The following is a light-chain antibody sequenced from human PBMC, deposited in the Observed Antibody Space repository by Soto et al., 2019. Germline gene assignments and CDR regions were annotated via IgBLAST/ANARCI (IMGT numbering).Light chain of an antibody. J-gene: IGKJ4*01. CDR2: EAS. CDR1: QTVSSS. Sequence: EIVLTQSPATLSLSPGERATLSCRASQTVSSSLAWYQQKPGQPPRLLIYEASNRATGIPARFSGSGSGADFTLTISSLEPEDFALYYCQQHINWPLTFGGGTKVEIK. CDR3: QQHINWPLT. V-gene: IGKV3-11*01.